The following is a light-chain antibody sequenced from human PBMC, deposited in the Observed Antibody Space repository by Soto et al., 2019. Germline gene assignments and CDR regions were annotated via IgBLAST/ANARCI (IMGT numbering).Light chain of an antibody. V-gene: IGKV1-5*03. J-gene: IGKJ2*01. CDR3: QQYNSYSST. Sequence: DIQMTQSPSTLSASVGDRVTITCRASQSISTWLAWYQQKPGKAPKLLIYKASSLESGVPSRFSGGGSGTEFTLTISSLQPDDFATYHCQQYNSYSSTFGQGTKLEIK. CDR2: KAS. CDR1: QSISTW.